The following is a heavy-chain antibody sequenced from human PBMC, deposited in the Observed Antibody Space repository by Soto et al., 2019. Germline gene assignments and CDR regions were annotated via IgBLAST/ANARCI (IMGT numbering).Heavy chain of an antibody. Sequence: GGSLRLSCAASGFTFSSYSMNWVRQAPGKGLEWVSSISSSSSYIYYADSVKGRFTISRDNAKNSLYLQMNSLRAEDTAVYYCARDLEPSSSWVEYNWFDPWGQGTLVTVSS. CDR1: GFTFSSYS. J-gene: IGHJ5*02. CDR2: ISSSSSYI. CDR3: ARDLEPSSSWVEYNWFDP. V-gene: IGHV3-21*01. D-gene: IGHD6-13*01.